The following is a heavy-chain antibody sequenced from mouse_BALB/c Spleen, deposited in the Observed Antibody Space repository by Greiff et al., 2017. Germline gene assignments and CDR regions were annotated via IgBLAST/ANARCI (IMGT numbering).Heavy chain of an antibody. V-gene: IGHV2-9*02. D-gene: IGHD2-4*01. CDR3: ARDCASTMITTRSSYAMDY. J-gene: IGHJ4*01. CDR2: IWAGGST. Sequence: VMLVESGPGLVAPSQSLSITCTVSGFSLTSYGVHWVRQPPGKGLEWLGVIWAGGSTNYNSALMSRLSISKDNSKSQVFLKMNSLQTDDTAMYYYARDCASTMITTRSSYAMDYWGQGTSVTVSS. CDR1: GFSLTSYG.